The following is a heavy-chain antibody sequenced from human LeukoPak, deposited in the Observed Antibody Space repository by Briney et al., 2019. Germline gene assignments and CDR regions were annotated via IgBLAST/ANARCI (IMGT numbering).Heavy chain of an antibody. Sequence: ASVKVSCKASGHTFTNYAIHWVRQGPGQRLEWVGWINVGNGDTKYSQRFQGRVTITRDTSASTAYTELSSLRSGDTAVYYCATSEEGRWGQGTLVTVSS. V-gene: IGHV1-3*01. CDR1: GHTFTNYA. CDR3: ATSEEGR. J-gene: IGHJ4*02. D-gene: IGHD2-15*01. CDR2: INVGNGDT.